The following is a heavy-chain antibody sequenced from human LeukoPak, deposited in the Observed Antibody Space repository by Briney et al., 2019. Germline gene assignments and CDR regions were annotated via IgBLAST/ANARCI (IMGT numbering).Heavy chain of an antibody. CDR3: SRHILLWFGEPTYDAFDI. CDR2: IRSKANNYAT. D-gene: IGHD3-10*01. J-gene: IGHJ3*02. Sequence: GGSLRLSCAASGFTFSGSAMHWVRQASGKGLEWVGRIRSKANNYATAYAASVKGRFTISRDDSKNTAYLQMNSLKTEDTAVYYCSRHILLWFGEPTYDAFDIWGQGAMVTVSS. V-gene: IGHV3-73*01. CDR1: GFTFSGSA.